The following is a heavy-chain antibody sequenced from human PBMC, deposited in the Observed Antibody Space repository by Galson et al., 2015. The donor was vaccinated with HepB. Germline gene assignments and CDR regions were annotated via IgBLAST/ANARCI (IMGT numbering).Heavy chain of an antibody. V-gene: IGHV3-48*02. CDR2: ISSSSSTI. D-gene: IGHD3-22*01. Sequence: SLRLSCAASGFTFSSYSMNWVRQAPGKGLEWVSYISSSSSTIYYADSVKGRFTISRDNAKNSLYLQMNSLRDEDTAVYYCARGYYDSSGYYYNYYYYYMDVWGKGTTVTVSS. CDR1: GFTFSSYS. J-gene: IGHJ6*03. CDR3: ARGYYDSSGYYYNYYYYYMDV.